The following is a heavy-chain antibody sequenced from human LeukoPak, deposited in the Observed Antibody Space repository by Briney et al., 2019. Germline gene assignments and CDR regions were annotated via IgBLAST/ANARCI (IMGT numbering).Heavy chain of an antibody. J-gene: IGHJ5*02. D-gene: IGHD2-15*01. CDR2: IRYDGSNK. Sequence: GGSLRLSCAASGFTFSSYGMHWVRQAPGKGLEWVAFIRYDGSNKYYADSVKGRFTISRDNSKYTLYLQMNSLRAEDTAVYYCAKRDCSGGSCYGGNWFDPWGQGTLVTVSS. V-gene: IGHV3-30*02. CDR3: AKRDCSGGSCYGGNWFDP. CDR1: GFTFSSYG.